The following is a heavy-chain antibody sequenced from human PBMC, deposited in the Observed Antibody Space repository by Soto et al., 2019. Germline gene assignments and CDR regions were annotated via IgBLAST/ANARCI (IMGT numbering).Heavy chain of an antibody. CDR1: GGSVSSGSYY. D-gene: IGHD6-19*01. Sequence: QVQLQESGPGLVKPSETLSLTCTVSGGSVSSGSYYWSWIRQPPGKGLEWIGYIYYSGSTNYNPSLKSRVTISVDTSKNQFSLKLSSVTAADTAVYYCARAGSGYGMDVWGQGTTVTVSS. CDR2: IYYSGST. J-gene: IGHJ6*02. CDR3: ARAGSGYGMDV. V-gene: IGHV4-61*01.